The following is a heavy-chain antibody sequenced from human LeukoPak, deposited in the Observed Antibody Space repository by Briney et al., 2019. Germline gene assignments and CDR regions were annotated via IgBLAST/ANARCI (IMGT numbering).Heavy chain of an antibody. CDR1: GFSVNTNY. CDR2: LYSGGGA. J-gene: IGHJ4*02. CDR3: ARHSDLSAADYFDY. Sequence: GGSLRLSCAASGFSVNTNYMTWVRQAPGKGLEWVSVLYSGGGAYYADSVKDRFTISRDYSQNTLLLQMNSLRAEDTAVYYCARHSDLSAADYFDYWGQGTLVTVSS. V-gene: IGHV3-66*04.